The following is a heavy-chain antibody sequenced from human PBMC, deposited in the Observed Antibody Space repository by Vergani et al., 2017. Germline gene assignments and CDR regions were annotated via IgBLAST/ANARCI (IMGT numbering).Heavy chain of an antibody. CDR1: GFTLSDHV. Sequence: EVQLVESGGGLVQPGGSLRLSCAASGFTLSDHVMDWVRQGPGKGLEWVGRSRNKARSYTTEYSASVKGRFTISRDDSRNSLYLQMNSLKTEDTAVYYCARLGYCSSTTCRQAFDIWGQGTMVTVSS. CDR3: ARLGYCSSTTCRQAFDI. CDR2: SRNKARSYTT. V-gene: IGHV3-72*01. J-gene: IGHJ3*02. D-gene: IGHD2-2*01.